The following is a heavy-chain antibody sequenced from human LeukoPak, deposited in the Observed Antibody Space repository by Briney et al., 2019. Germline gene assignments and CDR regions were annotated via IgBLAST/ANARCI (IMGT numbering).Heavy chain of an antibody. CDR1: GFTFDDYD. Sequence: PGGSLRLSCAASGFTFDDYDMNWVRQAPGKGLEWVSAINWNGGSTGYADSVKGRFTISRDNAKNSLYLQMNSLRAEDTALYYCARGLPQIEYWGQGTLVTVSS. D-gene: IGHD3-22*01. J-gene: IGHJ4*02. CDR2: INWNGGST. V-gene: IGHV3-20*04. CDR3: ARGLPQIEY.